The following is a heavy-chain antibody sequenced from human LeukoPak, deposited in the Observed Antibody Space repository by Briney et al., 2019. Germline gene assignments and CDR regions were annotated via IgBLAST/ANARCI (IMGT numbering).Heavy chain of an antibody. D-gene: IGHD3-3*01. Sequence: ASVKVSCKASGYTFTGYYMHWVRQAPGQGLEWMGWFNPNSGGTNHAQKFQGRVTMTRDTSISTAYMELSRLRSDDTAVYYCARAGRSGYEDCWGQGTLITVSS. CDR3: ARAGRSGYEDC. CDR2: FNPNSGGT. J-gene: IGHJ4*02. V-gene: IGHV1-2*02. CDR1: GYTFTGYY.